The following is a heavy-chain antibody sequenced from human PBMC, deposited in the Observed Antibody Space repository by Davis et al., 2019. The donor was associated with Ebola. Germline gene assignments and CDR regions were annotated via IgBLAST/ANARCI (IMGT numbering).Heavy chain of an antibody. CDR1: GGSISSSSYY. Sequence: MPSETLSLTCTVSGGSISSSSYYWGWLRQPPGKGLEWIGSIYYSGSTYYNPSLKSRVTISVDTSKNQYSLKLSSVTAADTAVYYCATACSNYAFDPWGQGTLVTVSS. V-gene: IGHV4-39*01. CDR2: IYYSGST. CDR3: ATACSNYAFDP. J-gene: IGHJ5*02. D-gene: IGHD4-11*01.